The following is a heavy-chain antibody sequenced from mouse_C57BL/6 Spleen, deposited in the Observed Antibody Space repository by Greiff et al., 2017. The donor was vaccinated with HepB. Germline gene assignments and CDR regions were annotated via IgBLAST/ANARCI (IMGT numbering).Heavy chain of an antibody. V-gene: IGHV5-9-1*02. CDR2: ISSGGDYI. J-gene: IGHJ4*01. CDR3: TRGDPYYYAMDY. CDR1: GFTFSSYA. Sequence: VQLKESGEGLVKPGGSLKLSCAASGFTFSSYAMSWVRQTPEKRLEWVAYISSGGDYIYYADTVKGRFTISRDNARNTLYLQMSSLKSEDTAMYYCTRGDPYYYAMDYWGQGTSVTVSS. D-gene: IGHD3-3*01.